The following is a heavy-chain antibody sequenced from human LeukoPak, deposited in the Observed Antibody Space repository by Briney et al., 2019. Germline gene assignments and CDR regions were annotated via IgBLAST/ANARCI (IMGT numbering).Heavy chain of an antibody. V-gene: IGHV1-69*13. CDR1: GGTFSSYA. CDR2: IIPIFGTA. J-gene: IGHJ3*02. CDR3: AGIAAAGDDAFDI. Sequence: ASVKVSCKSSGGTFSSYAIIWVRQAPGQGLEWMGGIIPIFGTANYAQKFQGRVTITADESTSTAYMELSSLRSEDTAVYYCAGIAAAGDDAFDIWGQGTMVTVSS. D-gene: IGHD6-13*01.